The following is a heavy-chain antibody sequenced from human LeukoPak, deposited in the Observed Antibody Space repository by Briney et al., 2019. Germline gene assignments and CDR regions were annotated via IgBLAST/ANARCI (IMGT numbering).Heavy chain of an antibody. D-gene: IGHD3-22*01. CDR3: ARQYYDRTGYYYFDN. J-gene: IGHJ4*02. CDR1: GDAITGSSYY. CDR2: MYYSGST. Sequence: PSETLSLTCTVSGDAITGSSYYWGWIRQPPGKGLEWIGSMYYSGSTFSYPSLRSRVNMSADTSKNQFSLKLSSVTAADTAVYYCARQYYDRTGYYYFDNWSQGTQVTVPS. V-gene: IGHV4-39*01.